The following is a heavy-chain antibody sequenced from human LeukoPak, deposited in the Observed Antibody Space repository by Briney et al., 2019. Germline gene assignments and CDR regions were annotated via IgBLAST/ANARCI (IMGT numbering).Heavy chain of an antibody. CDR3: ARVGYCSGGSCYGPHYMDV. Sequence: ASVKVSCKVSGYTLTELSMHWVRQAPGKGLEWMGGFDPEDGETIYAQKFQGRVTMTEDTSTDTAYMELSSLRSEDTAVYYCARVGYCSGGSCYGPHYMDVWGKGTTVTISS. J-gene: IGHJ6*03. CDR1: GYTLTELS. V-gene: IGHV1-24*01. CDR2: FDPEDGET. D-gene: IGHD2-15*01.